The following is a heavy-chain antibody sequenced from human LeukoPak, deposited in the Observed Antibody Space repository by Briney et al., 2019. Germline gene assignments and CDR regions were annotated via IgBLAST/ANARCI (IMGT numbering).Heavy chain of an antibody. CDR1: GFTVSNNY. D-gene: IGHD6-13*01. V-gene: IGHV3-53*01. J-gene: IGHJ4*02. CDR2: IYGSGTT. Sequence: PGGSLRLSCAASGFTVSNNYMSWVRQAPGKGLEWVSVIYGSGTTYYADSVKGRFTISRDNSKNKLYLQMNSLRAEDTAVYYCASPPGIAAAGTLIDYWGQGTLVTVSS. CDR3: ASPPGIAAAGTLIDY.